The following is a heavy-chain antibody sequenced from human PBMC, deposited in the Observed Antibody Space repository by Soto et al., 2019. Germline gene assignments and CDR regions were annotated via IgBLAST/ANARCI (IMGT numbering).Heavy chain of an antibody. CDR2: ISFDGKNE. CDR1: GFTFSSHT. D-gene: IGHD2-15*01. Sequence: QVQLVESGGGVVQPGRSLRHSCAATGFTFSSHTMHWVRQAPGKGLEWMAVISFDGKNEYYADSVKGRFTISRDNSKHTLFLQMNSLRAEDTAVFYCSRDAAHNSDYFDYWGQGNLVTVSS. CDR3: SRDAAHNSDYFDY. V-gene: IGHV3-30*04. J-gene: IGHJ4*02.